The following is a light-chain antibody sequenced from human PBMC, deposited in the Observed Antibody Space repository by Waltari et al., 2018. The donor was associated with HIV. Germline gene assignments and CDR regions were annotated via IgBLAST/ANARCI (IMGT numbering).Light chain of an antibody. CDR2: EVT. Sequence: QSALTQPPSASGSPGQAVSISCTGTSSDVGAYHYVSWYQHHPGKAPKLIIHEVTKRPSGVPDRFSGSKSGNTASLTVSGLQPEDEADYYCISYVGNNIYVFGTGTKVTVL. J-gene: IGLJ1*01. CDR3: ISYVGNNIYV. CDR1: SSDVGAYHY. V-gene: IGLV2-8*01.